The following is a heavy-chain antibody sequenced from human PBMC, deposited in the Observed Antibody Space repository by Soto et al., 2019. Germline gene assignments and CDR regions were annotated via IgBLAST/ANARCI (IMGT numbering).Heavy chain of an antibody. J-gene: IGHJ4*02. CDR3: ARSSFGVVIAYFDY. CDR2: IYSGGST. Sequence: PGGSLRLSCAASGFTVSSNYMSWVRQAPGKGLEWVSVIYSGGSTYYADSVKGRFTISRDNSKNTLYLQMNSLRAEDTAVYYCARSSFGVVIAYFDYWGQGTLVTVSS. V-gene: IGHV3-66*01. CDR1: GFTVSSNY. D-gene: IGHD3-3*01.